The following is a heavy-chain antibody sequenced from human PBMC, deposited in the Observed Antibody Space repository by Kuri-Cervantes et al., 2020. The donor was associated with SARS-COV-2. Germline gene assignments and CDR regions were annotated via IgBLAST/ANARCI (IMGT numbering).Heavy chain of an antibody. Sequence: SETLSLTCAVYGGSFSGYYWSWIRQPPGKGLEWIGEINHSGSTNYNPSLKSRVTISVDTSKNQFSLKLSSVTAADTAVYYCARERDGGYYDSSGYADDYWGQGTLVTVSS. V-gene: IGHV4-34*01. CDR2: INHSGST. J-gene: IGHJ4*02. D-gene: IGHD3-22*01. CDR1: GGSFSGYY. CDR3: ARERDGGYYDSSGYADDY.